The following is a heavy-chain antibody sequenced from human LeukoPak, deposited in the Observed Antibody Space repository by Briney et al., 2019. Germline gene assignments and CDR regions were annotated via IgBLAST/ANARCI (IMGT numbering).Heavy chain of an antibody. D-gene: IGHD6-13*01. J-gene: IGHJ1*01. CDR2: IYYSGST. CDR1: GGSISSYY. Sequence: SETLSLTCTVSGGSISSYYWSWIRQPPGKGLEWIAYIYYSGSTNYNPSLKSRVTISLDTSRNQFSLRLSSVTAADTAMYYCARVAEAAAGSEYFQHWGQGTLVTVSS. CDR3: ARVAEAAAGSEYFQH. V-gene: IGHV4-59*01.